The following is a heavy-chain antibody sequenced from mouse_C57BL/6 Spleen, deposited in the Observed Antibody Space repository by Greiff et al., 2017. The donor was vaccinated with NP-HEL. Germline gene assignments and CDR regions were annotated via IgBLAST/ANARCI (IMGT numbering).Heavy chain of an antibody. CDR3: AVTTVDY. CDR1: GYTFTSYW. D-gene: IGHD1-1*01. J-gene: IGHJ2*01. Sequence: QVQLQQPGAELVMPGASVKLSCKASGYTFTSYWMHWVKQRPGQGLEWIGEIDPSDSYTNYNQKFKGKSTLTVDKSSSTAYMQLSSLTSEDAAVYYCAVTTVDYWGQGTTLTVSS. CDR2: IDPSDSYT. V-gene: IGHV1-69*01.